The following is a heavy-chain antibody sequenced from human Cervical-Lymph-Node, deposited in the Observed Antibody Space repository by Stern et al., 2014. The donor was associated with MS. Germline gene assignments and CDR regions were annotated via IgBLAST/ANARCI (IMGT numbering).Heavy chain of an antibody. CDR2: INPSGGSA. D-gene: IGHD5-24*01. Sequence: VQLVESGAEVKKPGASVKVSCTASGYSLTAYFMHWVRQDPGTGLQGIGIINPSGGSASYAERFQGRVTMTRDTSTSTVYMELSGLRSADTATYYCARAVEKTTNYYYYSIDVWGQGTAVTVSS. CDR3: ARAVEKTTNYYYYSIDV. V-gene: IGHV1-46*01. CDR1: GYSLTAYF. J-gene: IGHJ6*02.